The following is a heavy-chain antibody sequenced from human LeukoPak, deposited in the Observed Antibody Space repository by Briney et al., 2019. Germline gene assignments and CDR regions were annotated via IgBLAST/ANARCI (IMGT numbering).Heavy chain of an antibody. CDR1: GFTFNNNA. CDR2: INGGGDAT. CDR3: AKDIQLST. D-gene: IGHD5-24*01. V-gene: IGHV3-23*01. Sequence: PGGSLRLSCATSGFTFNNNAMSWVRQAPGKGLEWVSAINGGGDATEYADSVKGRFTISRDNSKNTLYLQMNSLRVEDTAIYYCAKDIQLSTWGLGTMVTVSS. J-gene: IGHJ3*01.